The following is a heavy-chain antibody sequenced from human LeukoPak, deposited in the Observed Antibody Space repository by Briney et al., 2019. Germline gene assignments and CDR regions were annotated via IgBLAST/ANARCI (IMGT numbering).Heavy chain of an antibody. CDR3: ARQQCSGGSCYSRAIWFDP. Sequence: PSETLSLTCTVSGXSVSSGLDYWGWIRQPPGKGLEWIGSIYYTGNTYHNPSLKSRLTISVDTSRNQFSLKLNSVSAADTALYYCARQQCSGGSCYSRAIWFDPWGQGILVTVSS. D-gene: IGHD2-15*01. J-gene: IGHJ5*02. CDR2: IYYTGNT. CDR1: GXSVSSGLDY. V-gene: IGHV4-39*01.